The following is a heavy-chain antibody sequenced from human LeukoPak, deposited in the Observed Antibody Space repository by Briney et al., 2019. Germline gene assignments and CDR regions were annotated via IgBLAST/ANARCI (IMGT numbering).Heavy chain of an antibody. CDR2: IYFTGST. Sequence: SETLSLTCTVSGGSISSYYWNWIRQLPGMGLEWIGYIYFTGSTNYNPSLRGRVIISLDTSKNQFSLDLSSVTAADTAVYYCARRGYSSGWYGKGYYFDYWGQGTLVTVSS. J-gene: IGHJ4*02. CDR3: ARRGYSSGWYGKGYYFDY. CDR1: GGSISSYY. D-gene: IGHD6-19*01. V-gene: IGHV4-59*08.